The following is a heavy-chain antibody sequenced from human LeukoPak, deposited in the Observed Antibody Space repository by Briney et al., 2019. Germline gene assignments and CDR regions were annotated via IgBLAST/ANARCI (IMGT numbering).Heavy chain of an antibody. V-gene: IGHV3-48*03. CDR1: GFTFSSYE. Sequence: GGSLRLSCSASGFTFSSYEMNWVRQAPGKGREGVSYISSSGSTIYYPYAGKGRFTIARDNAKNSLYLQMNSLRAEDTAVYYCARELYTRDGYNSYMDVWGRGTTVTVSS. CDR3: ARELYTRDGYNSYMDV. J-gene: IGHJ6*03. D-gene: IGHD5-24*01. CDR2: ISSSGSTI.